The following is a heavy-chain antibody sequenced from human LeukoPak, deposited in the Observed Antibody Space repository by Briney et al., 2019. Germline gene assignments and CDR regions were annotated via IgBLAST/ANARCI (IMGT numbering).Heavy chain of an antibody. J-gene: IGHJ5*02. CDR1: GGSISSSSYY. CDR2: IYYSGST. CDR3: ARFSLPSSSGWFDP. Sequence: SETLSLTCTVSGGSISSSSYYWGWIRQPPGKGLEWIGSIYYSGSTNYNPSLKSRVTISVDKSKNQFSLKLSSVTAADTAVYYCARFSLPSSSGWFDPWGQGTLVTVSS. D-gene: IGHD6-6*01. V-gene: IGHV4-39*07.